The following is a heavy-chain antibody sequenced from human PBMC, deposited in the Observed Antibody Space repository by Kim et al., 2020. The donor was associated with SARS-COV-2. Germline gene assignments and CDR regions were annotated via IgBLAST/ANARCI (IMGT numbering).Heavy chain of an antibody. D-gene: IGHD3-10*01. CDR1: GFTFSSYG. J-gene: IGHJ6*02. V-gene: IGHV3-33*06. CDR3: AKDPTGGYYGSGSYYTHDCGTDV. Sequence: GGSLRLSCAASGFTFSSYGMHWVRQAPGKGLEWVAVIWYDGSNKYYADSVKGRFTISRDNSKNTLYLQMNSLRAEDTAVYYCAKDPTGGYYGSGSYYTHDCGTDVWGQGTTVTVSS. CDR2: IWYDGSNK.